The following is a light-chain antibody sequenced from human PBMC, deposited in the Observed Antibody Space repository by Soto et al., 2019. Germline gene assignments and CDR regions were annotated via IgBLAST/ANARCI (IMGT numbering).Light chain of an antibody. CDR3: QQSLSTPLT. Sequence: DIQMTQSPSSLSASVGDRVTITCRASQSISSYLNWFQQKPGKAPKLLIYAASSLQSGVPSRFSGSGSGTDFTLTISSLQPEDFATYYCQQSLSTPLTFGGGTRWIS. V-gene: IGKV1-39*01. CDR1: QSISSY. CDR2: AAS. J-gene: IGKJ4*01.